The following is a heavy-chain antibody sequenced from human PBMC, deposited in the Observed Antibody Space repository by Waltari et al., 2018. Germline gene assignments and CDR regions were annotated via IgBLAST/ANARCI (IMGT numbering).Heavy chain of an antibody. CDR3: ARGRAAAGPDY. J-gene: IGHJ4*02. Sequence: QVQLVQSGAEVKKPGASVKVSCKASGYTFTSYDINWVRQATGQGREWMGWMNPHSGNTGYALKFQGRVTITRNTSISTAYMELSSLRSEDPAVYYCARGRAAAGPDYCGQGTLVTVSS. V-gene: IGHV1-8*03. CDR1: GYTFTSYD. D-gene: IGHD6-13*01. CDR2: MNPHSGNT.